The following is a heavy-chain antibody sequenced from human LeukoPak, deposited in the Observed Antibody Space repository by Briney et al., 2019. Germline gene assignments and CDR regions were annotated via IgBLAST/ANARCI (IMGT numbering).Heavy chain of an antibody. D-gene: IGHD3-3*01. CDR1: GFTVSSNY. CDR2: IYSGGST. J-gene: IGHJ4*02. Sequence: GGSLRLSCAASGFTVSSNYMSWVRQAPGKGLEWVSVIYSGGSTYYADSVEGRFSISRDNSKNTLYLQMNSLRAEDTAVYYCARARSYYDFWSGYFFDYWGQGTLVTVSS. CDR3: ARARSYYDFWSGYFFDY. V-gene: IGHV3-53*01.